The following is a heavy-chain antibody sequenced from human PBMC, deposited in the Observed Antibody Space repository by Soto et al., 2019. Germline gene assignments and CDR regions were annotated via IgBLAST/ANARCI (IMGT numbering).Heavy chain of an antibody. CDR3: ARDSSGYNNWFDP. D-gene: IGHD3-22*01. V-gene: IGHV4-59*11. CDR2: IYYSGST. Sequence: PSEPLSLTCIVSGGSISTHYWSWIRQPPGKGLEWIGYIYYSGSTYYNPSLKSRVTISVDTSKNQFSLKLSSVTAADTAVYYCARDSSGYNNWFDPWGQGTLVTVSS. CDR1: GGSISTHY. J-gene: IGHJ5*02.